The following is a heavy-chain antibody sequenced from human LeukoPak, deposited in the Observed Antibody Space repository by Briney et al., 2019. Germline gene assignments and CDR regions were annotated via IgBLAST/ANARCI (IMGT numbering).Heavy chain of an antibody. CDR3: ARGRGDTAMVLDY. Sequence: PSETLSLTCAVSGASISSYYWSWIRQPPGKGLEWIGYIHYSGSINYNPALKSRVTISVDTSKNQFSLKLSSVTAADTAVYYCARGRGDTAMVLDYWGQGTLVTVSS. V-gene: IGHV4-59*01. CDR1: GASISSYY. CDR2: IHYSGSI. J-gene: IGHJ4*02. D-gene: IGHD5-18*01.